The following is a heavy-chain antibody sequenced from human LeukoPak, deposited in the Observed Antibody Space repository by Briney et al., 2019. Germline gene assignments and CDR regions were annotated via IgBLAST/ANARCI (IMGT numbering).Heavy chain of an antibody. CDR1: GGSISSYS. CDR3: ANTTRVAPDGRAEYFQH. Sequence: SETLSLTCTVSGGSISSYSWSWIRQPPGKGLEWIGCRYVGGRDLYNPSLKSRVTISVDASEKQISLSLRSVTAADTAMYYCANTTRVAPDGRAEYFQHWGQGTLAIVSS. J-gene: IGHJ1*01. CDR2: RYVGGRD. D-gene: IGHD5-12*01. V-gene: IGHV4-59*03.